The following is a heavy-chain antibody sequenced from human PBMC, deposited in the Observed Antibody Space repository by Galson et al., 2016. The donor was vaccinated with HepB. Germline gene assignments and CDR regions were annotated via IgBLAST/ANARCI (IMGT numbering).Heavy chain of an antibody. CDR1: GGSFSDYH. V-gene: IGHV4-34*01. J-gene: IGHJ5*01. CDR3: ARRDFNYYSASGSYSTIVEYNWFDS. Sequence: SETLSLTCAVYGGSFSDYHWSWIRQPPGKGLEWIGEINDSGSTNYNPSLKSRVIISVDTSKKQFSLKLSSVTAADPAVYYCARRDFNYYSASGSYSTIVEYNWFDSWGQGTLVTVSS. D-gene: IGHD3-10*01. CDR2: INDSGST.